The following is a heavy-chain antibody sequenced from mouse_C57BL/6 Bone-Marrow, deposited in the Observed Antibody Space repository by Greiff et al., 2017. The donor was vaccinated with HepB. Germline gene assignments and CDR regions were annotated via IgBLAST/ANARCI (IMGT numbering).Heavy chain of an antibody. J-gene: IGHJ1*03. CDR1: GYTFTTYP. V-gene: IGHV1-47*01. CDR2: FHPYNDDT. D-gene: IGHD2-5*01. Sequence: VQLVESGAELVKPGASVKMSCKASGYTFTTYPIEWMKQNHGKSLEWIGNFHPYNDDTKYNEKFKGKATLTVEKSSSTVYLELSRLTSDDSAVYYCARAYYSNWYFDVWGTGTTVTVSS. CDR3: ARAYYSNWYFDV.